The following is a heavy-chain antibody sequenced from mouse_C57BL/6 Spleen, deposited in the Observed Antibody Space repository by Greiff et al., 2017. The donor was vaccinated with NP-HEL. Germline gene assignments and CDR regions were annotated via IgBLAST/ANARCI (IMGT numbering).Heavy chain of an antibody. CDR1: GYTFTSYW. CDR3: AREDDYDAFAY. J-gene: IGHJ3*01. D-gene: IGHD2-4*01. V-gene: IGHV1-64*01. CDR2: IHPNSGST. Sequence: VQLQQSGAELVKPGASVKLSCKASGYTFTSYWMHWVKQRPGQGLEWIGMIHPNSGSTNYNEKFKSKATLTVDKSSSTAYMQLSSLTSEDSAVYYCAREDDYDAFAYWGQGTLVTVSA.